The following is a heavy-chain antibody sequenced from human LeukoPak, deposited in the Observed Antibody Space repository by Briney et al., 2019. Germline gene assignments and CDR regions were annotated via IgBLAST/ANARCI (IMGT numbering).Heavy chain of an antibody. CDR1: GFTFDDYG. V-gene: IGHV3-20*04. J-gene: IGHJ4*02. CDR2: INWNGGST. Sequence: GGSLRLSCAASGFTFDDYGMSWVRQAPGKGLEWVSGINWNGGSTGYADSVKGRFTISRDNAKNSLYLQMNSLRAEDTAVYYCASCLERQGIDYWGQGTLVTVSS. CDR3: ASCLERQGIDY. D-gene: IGHD1-1*01.